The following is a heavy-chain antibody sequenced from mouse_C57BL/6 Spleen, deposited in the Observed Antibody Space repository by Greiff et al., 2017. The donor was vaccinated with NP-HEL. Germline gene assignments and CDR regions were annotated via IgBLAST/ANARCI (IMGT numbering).Heavy chain of an antibody. CDR2: IWSDGST. CDR1: GFSLTSYG. CDR3: ARQEVGYYAMDY. Sequence: VQGVESGPGLVAPSQSLSITCTVSGFSLTSYGVHWVRQPPGKGLEWLVVIWSDGSTPYNSALKSRLSISKDNSKSQVFLKMNSLQTDDTARYYCARQEVGYYAMDYWGQGTSVTVSS. J-gene: IGHJ4*01. V-gene: IGHV2-6-1*01. D-gene: IGHD1-1*02.